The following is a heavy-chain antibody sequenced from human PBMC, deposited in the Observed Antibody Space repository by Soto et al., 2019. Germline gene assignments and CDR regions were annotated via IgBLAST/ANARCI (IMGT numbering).Heavy chain of an antibody. CDR1: EFIFNNYA. D-gene: IGHD2-8*02. J-gene: IGHJ4*02. CDR3: AKSSGAISITGRRRADY. Sequence: EVQLLESGGGLVQPGGSLRLSCAASEFIFNNYAMSWVRHAPGKGLEWVSAIGTSGSTTYYADSVKGRFTISRDNSKNTLFLQMNGLRGEDTAVYHCAKSSGAISITGRRRADYWGQGTPVTVFS. V-gene: IGHV3-23*01. CDR2: IGTSGSTT.